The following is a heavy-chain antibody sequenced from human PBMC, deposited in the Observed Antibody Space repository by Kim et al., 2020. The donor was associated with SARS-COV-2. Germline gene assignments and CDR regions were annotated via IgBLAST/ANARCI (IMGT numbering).Heavy chain of an antibody. CDR2: ISYDGSNK. Sequence: GGSLRLSCAASGFTFSSYGMHWVRQAPGKGLEWVAVISYDGSNKYYADSVKGRFTISRDNSKNTLYLQMNSLRAEDTAVYYCAKGPFDPWGQGTLVTVSS. V-gene: IGHV3-30*18. CDR1: GFTFSSYG. CDR3: AKGPFDP. J-gene: IGHJ5*02.